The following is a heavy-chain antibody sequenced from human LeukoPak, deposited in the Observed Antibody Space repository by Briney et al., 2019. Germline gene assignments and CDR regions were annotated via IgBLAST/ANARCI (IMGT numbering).Heavy chain of an antibody. D-gene: IGHD1-26*01. CDR2: INPSGGST. V-gene: IGHV1-46*01. CDR1: GYTFTSYY. CDR3: ARDSAGAPEGY. Sequence: ASVKVSCKASGYTFTSYYMHWVRQAPGQGLEWMGIINPSGGSTSYAQKFQGRVTMTRDMSTSTVYMELSSLRSEDTAVYYRARDSAGAPEGYWGQGTLVTVSS. J-gene: IGHJ4*02.